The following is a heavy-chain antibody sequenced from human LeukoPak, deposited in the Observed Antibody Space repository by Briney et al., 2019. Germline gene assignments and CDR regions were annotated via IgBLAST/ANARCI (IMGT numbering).Heavy chain of an antibody. CDR2: ISSSGEST. Sequence: QAGGSLSVSCAVSGFTFSSYAMSWVRQAPGKGLEWVSTISSSGESTYYADSVKGRFTISRDNSKNTLYLQMSSLRAEDTAVYYCAKAKYCSAGTCYFDYWGQGTLVTVSS. CDR1: GFTFSSYA. D-gene: IGHD2-15*01. J-gene: IGHJ4*02. CDR3: AKAKYCSAGTCYFDY. V-gene: IGHV3-23*01.